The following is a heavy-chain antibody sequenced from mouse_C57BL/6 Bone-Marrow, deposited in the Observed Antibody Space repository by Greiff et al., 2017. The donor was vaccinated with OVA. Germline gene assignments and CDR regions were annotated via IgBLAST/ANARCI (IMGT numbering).Heavy chain of an antibody. CDR3: ASAGFAY. V-gene: IGHV1-50*01. Sequence: QVQLQQPGAELVKPGASVKLSCKASGYTFTSYWMQWVKQRPGQGLEWIGEIDPSDSYTNYKQKFKGKATLTVDTSSSTAYMQISRLTSVDSAVYYCASAGFAYWGQGTLVTVSA. CDR2: IDPSDSYT. CDR1: GYTFTSYW. J-gene: IGHJ3*01.